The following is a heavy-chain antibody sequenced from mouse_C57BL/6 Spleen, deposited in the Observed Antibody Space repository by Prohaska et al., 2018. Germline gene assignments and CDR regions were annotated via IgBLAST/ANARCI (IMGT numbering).Heavy chain of an antibody. V-gene: IGHV2-9*01. J-gene: IGHJ4*01. CDR2: IWGGGST. Sequence: LVAPSQSLSITCTVSGFSLTSYGVDWVRQPPGKGLEWLGVIWGGGSTKYNSALMSRLSISKDNSKSQVFLKMNSLQTDDTAMYYCAKLYYGNYYAMDYWGQGTSVTVSS. D-gene: IGHD2-1*01. CDR1: GFSLTSYG. CDR3: AKLYYGNYYAMDY.